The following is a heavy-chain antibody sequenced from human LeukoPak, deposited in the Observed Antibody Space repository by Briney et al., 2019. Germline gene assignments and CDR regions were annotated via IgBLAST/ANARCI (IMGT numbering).Heavy chain of an antibody. D-gene: IGHD3-22*01. CDR2: IHSADSNT. J-gene: IGHJ4*02. CDR3: ARGDYYYSSGYNS. Sequence: GESLKISCKDSGYSFTNYWIGWVRQMPGKGLEWMGIIHSADSNTKYSPSFQGQVTISADKSISTAYLQWSGLKASDSAMYYCARGDYYYSSGYNSWGQGTLVTVSS. V-gene: IGHV5-51*01. CDR1: GYSFTNYW.